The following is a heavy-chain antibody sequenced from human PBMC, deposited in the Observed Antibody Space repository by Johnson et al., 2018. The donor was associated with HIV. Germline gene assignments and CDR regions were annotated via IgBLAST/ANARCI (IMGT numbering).Heavy chain of an antibody. CDR1: GFTFSDYY. V-gene: IGHV3-11*04. Sequence: QVQLVESGGGLVQPGGSLRLSCAASGFTFSDYYMSWIRQAPGKGLEWVSYISSSGSTIYYADSVKGRFTISRDNSKNTLYLQMDSLRAEDTAVYYCARSKDCSVGTCPDGVDIWGQGTMVIVSS. J-gene: IGHJ3*02. CDR2: ISSSGSTI. D-gene: IGHD2-15*01. CDR3: ARSKDCSVGTCPDGVDI.